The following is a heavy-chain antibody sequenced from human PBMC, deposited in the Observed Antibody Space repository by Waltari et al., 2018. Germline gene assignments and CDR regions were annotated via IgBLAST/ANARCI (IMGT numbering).Heavy chain of an antibody. V-gene: IGHV4-61*02. CDR3: GRDPPAGVVQPRGAFDI. CDR1: GGAISSGSYY. D-gene: IGHD2-21*01. J-gene: IGHJ3*02. Sequence: QVQLQESGPGLVKPSQTLSLTCTVSGGAISSGSYYWSWIRQPAGKGLEWVGRNPVSGEHIYKPPPKSRVTKFLDTSQKQFSPELRFGAATDTAGYFCGRDPPAGVVQPRGAFDIWGQGTTVTVSS. CDR2: NPVSGEH.